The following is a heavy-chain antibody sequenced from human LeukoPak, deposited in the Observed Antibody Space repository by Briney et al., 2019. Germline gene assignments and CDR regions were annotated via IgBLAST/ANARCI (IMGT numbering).Heavy chain of an antibody. CDR2: IYSGGST. J-gene: IGHJ4*02. V-gene: IGHV3-66*01. CDR3: AKSRRDGYNPTFDY. D-gene: IGHD5-24*01. Sequence: GGSLRLSCAASGFTVSSNYMSWVRQAPGKGLEWVSVIYSGGSTYYADSVKGRFTISRDNSKNTLYLQMNSLRAEDTAVYYCAKSRRDGYNPTFDYWGQGTLVTVSS. CDR1: GFTVSSNY.